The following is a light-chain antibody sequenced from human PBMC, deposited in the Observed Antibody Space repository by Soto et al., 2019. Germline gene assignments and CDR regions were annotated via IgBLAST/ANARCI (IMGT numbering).Light chain of an antibody. Sequence: QSVLTQPPSASGSPGQSVTISCTGTSSDVGGYNYVSWYQQHPGKAPKLMIYGVSKRPSGVPDRFSGSKSGNTASLTVSGLQAEDEADYYCSSYAGSNEVFGGGTQLTVL. CDR3: SSYAGSNEV. CDR1: SSDVGGYNY. J-gene: IGLJ2*01. V-gene: IGLV2-8*01. CDR2: GVS.